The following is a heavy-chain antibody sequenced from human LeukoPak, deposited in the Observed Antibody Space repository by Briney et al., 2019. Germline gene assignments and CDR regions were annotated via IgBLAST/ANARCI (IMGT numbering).Heavy chain of an antibody. CDR2: IWFDGSHL. CDR3: ARGNGANHGYLDR. D-gene: IGHD1-14*01. Sequence: GGSLRLSCAASGFXISNSGMHWVRQAPGKGLEWVAVIWFDGSHLYYADSVKGRFTISRDNSKETLYLQMNSLRVEDTAVYYCARGNGANHGYLDRWGQGTLATVSS. CDR1: GFXISNSG. V-gene: IGHV3-33*01. J-gene: IGHJ4*02.